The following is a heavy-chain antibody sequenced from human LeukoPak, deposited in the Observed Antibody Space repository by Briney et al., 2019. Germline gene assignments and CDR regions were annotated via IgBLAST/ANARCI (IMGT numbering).Heavy chain of an antibody. D-gene: IGHD3-22*01. V-gene: IGHV3-23*01. CDR2: ISDSGGRT. Sequence: GGSLRLSCAVSGITLSNYGMSCVRHARGRGLEWVAGISDSGGRTNYADSVKGRFTIYRDNHKNTLYLQMNSLRAEDTAVYFCAKRGVVIRVILVGFHKEAYYFDSWGQGALVTVSS. CDR1: GITLSNYG. J-gene: IGHJ4*02. CDR3: AKRGVVIRVILVGFHKEAYYFDS.